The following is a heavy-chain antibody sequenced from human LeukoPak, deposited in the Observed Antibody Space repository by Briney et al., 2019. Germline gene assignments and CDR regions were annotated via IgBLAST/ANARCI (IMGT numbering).Heavy chain of an antibody. CDR2: ISGSGGST. Sequence: PGGSPRLSCAASGFTFSSYAMSWVRQAPGKGLEWVSAISGSGGSTYYADSVKGRFTISRDNSKNTLYLQMNSLRAEDTAVYYCAKDIGMVYAVDYWGQGTLVTVSS. CDR3: AKDIGMVYAVDY. J-gene: IGHJ4*02. D-gene: IGHD2-8*01. V-gene: IGHV3-23*01. CDR1: GFTFSSYA.